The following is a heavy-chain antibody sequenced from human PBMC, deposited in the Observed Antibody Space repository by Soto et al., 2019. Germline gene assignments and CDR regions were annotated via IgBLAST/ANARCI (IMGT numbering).Heavy chain of an antibody. V-gene: IGHV3-48*01. J-gene: IGHJ6*03. CDR2: ILSSSGVI. Sequence: EVQLVESGGGLVQPGGSLRLSCAASGFTFGSYSMNWVRQAPGKGLEWVSFILSSSGVIYYADSVKGRFTISRDNAKNSLYLQMNSLRAEDTAVYYCVRDSRAPLVATAMPYYMDVWGKGTTVTVSS. CDR3: VRDSRAPLVATAMPYYMDV. D-gene: IGHD2-21*02. CDR1: GFTFGSYS.